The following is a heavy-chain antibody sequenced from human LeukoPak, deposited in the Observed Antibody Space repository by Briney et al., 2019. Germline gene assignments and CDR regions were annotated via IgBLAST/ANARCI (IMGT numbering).Heavy chain of an antibody. CDR1: GFIFRNYA. J-gene: IGHJ4*02. V-gene: IGHV3-30*04. CDR3: ARDPRGPTGYDSPSRDTFDY. Sequence: GRSLRLSCVTSGFIFRNYAMHWIRQTPGKGLEWVAVIFYDGTIQYYADSVKGRFTISRDNSKNTVYLQMSSLRTEDTSLYYCARDPRGPTGYDSPSRDTFDYWGQGTLVTVSS. CDR2: IFYDGTIQ. D-gene: IGHD3-22*01.